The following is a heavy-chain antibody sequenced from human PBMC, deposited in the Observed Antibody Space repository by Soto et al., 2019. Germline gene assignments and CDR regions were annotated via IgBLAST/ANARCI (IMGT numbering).Heavy chain of an antibody. CDR3: ARHREVVEGYSSSSGRIHFWFDP. Sequence: EVQLVQSGAEVKKPGESLRISCKGSGYSFTSYWISWVRQMPGKGLEWMGRIDPSDSYTNYSPSFQGHVTISADKSISTAYLQWSSLKASDTAMYYCARHREVVEGYSSSSGRIHFWFDPWGQGTLVTVSS. CDR2: IDPSDSYT. V-gene: IGHV5-10-1*03. CDR1: GYSFTSYW. J-gene: IGHJ5*02. D-gene: IGHD6-6*01.